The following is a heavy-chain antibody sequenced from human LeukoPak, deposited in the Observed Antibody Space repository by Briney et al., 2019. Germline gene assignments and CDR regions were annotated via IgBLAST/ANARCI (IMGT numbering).Heavy chain of an antibody. CDR2: LYSSGYT. V-gene: IGHV3-66*01. CDR1: GFSVTSNY. Sequence: PGGSLRLSCAASGFSVTSNYMSWVRQVPGKGLEWVSVLYSSGYTKYADSVKGRFSISRDTSENTLSLQMNSLRAEDSAVYYCAAKGNGYTGTYVFAHWGRGTLVTVSS. D-gene: IGHD5-12*01. CDR3: AAKGNGYTGTYVFAH. J-gene: IGHJ4*02.